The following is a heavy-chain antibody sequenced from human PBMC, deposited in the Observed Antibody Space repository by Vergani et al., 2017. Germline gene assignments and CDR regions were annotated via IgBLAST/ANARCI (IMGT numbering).Heavy chain of an antibody. D-gene: IGHD6-13*01. CDR3: VKDIAASGNYWYFDL. CDR2: INWNSDSI. Sequence: EMQLVESGGGLVQPGRSLRLSCVGSGFVFDDYAMHWVRQAPGKGLEWVSGINWNSDSIAYADSVKGRFTISRDNAKNSLYLQMNSLRAEDTALYYCVKDIAASGNYWYFDLWGRGTLVTVSS. J-gene: IGHJ2*01. CDR1: GFVFDDYA. V-gene: IGHV3-9*01.